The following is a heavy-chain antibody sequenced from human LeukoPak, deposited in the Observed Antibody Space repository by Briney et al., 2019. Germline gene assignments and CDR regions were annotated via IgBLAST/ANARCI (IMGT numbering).Heavy chain of an antibody. D-gene: IGHD6-19*01. CDR3: AGGGGGDGSGWSTTDY. J-gene: IGHJ4*02. CDR1: GFTFRSYW. Sequence: PGGSLRLSCVASGFTFRSYWMSWVRQAPGKGLEWVANINQDGSEKYDVGSAKGRFTISRDNAKNSLYLEMNSLRVEDTAMYYCAGGGGGDGSGWSTTDYWGQGTLVTISS. CDR2: INQDGSEK. V-gene: IGHV3-7*01.